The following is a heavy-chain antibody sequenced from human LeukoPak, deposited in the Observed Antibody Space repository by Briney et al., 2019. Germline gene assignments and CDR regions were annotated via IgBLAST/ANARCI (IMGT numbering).Heavy chain of an antibody. CDR2: IISIFGTA. V-gene: IGHV1-69*13. CDR1: GGTFSSYA. CDR3: ARGDSDYYDSSGYSQFDY. J-gene: IGHJ4*02. Sequence: SVKVSCKASGGTFSSYAISWVRQAPGQGLEWMGGIISIFGTANYAQKFQGRVTTTADESTSTAYMELSSLRSEDTAVYYCARGDSDYYDSSGYSQFDYWGQGTLVTVSS. D-gene: IGHD3-22*01.